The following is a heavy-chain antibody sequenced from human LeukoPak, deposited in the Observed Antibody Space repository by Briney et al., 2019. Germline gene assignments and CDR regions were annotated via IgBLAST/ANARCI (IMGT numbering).Heavy chain of an antibody. CDR2: INYSGST. D-gene: IGHD2-2*01. V-gene: IGHV4-39*01. CDR3: AGLGYCSSTSCYDAEYYYYYMDV. J-gene: IGHJ6*03. CDR1: GGSISSSSYY. Sequence: PSETLSLTCTVSGGSISSSSYYWGWIRQPPGKGLDWIISINYSGSTYYNPSLKSRVTISEDTTKNQSSLKLRSVTAAGTAVYYCAGLGYCSSTSCYDAEYYYYYMDVWGKGTTVTVPS.